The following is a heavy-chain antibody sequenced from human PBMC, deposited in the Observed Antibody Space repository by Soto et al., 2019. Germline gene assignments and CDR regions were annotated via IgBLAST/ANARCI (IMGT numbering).Heavy chain of an antibody. D-gene: IGHD6-6*01. CDR2: INHSGST. CDR1: GGSFSGYY. J-gene: IGHJ4*02. CDR3: ARVGYSSSDESGGDY. V-gene: IGHV4-34*01. Sequence: PSETLSLTCAVYGGSFSGYYWSWIRQPPGKGLEWIGEINHSGSTNYNPSLKSRVTISVDTSKNQFSLKLSSVTAADTAVYYCARVGYSSSDESGGDYWGQGTMVTVYS.